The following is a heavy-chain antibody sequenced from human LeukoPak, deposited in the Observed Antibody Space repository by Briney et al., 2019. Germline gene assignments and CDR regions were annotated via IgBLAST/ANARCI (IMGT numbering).Heavy chain of an antibody. D-gene: IGHD3-16*02. J-gene: IGHJ4*02. Sequence: GASVKVSCKASGYTFSDYAFHWVRQAPGQRLEWMGWIDTDNGNKKYSQNFQGRVTLIRDTSATTAYMELSSLRSEDTAVYCWARDRRGGGELSPPDYWGQGTLVTVSS. CDR3: ARDRRGGGELSPPDY. CDR2: IDTDNGNK. V-gene: IGHV1-3*04. CDR1: GYTFSDYA.